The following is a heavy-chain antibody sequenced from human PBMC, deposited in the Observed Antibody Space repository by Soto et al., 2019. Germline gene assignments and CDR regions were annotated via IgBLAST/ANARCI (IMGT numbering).Heavy chain of an antibody. V-gene: IGHV3-21*01. CDR1: GFTFSGYS. D-gene: IGHD1-20*01. J-gene: IGHJ4*02. CDR3: ARGMTGTTPPFSLDC. Sequence: GGSLRLSCAASGFTFSGYSMNWVRQAPGKGLEWVSSISTASTFIYYADSMKGRFTISRDNAKNSLYLHMNSLRAEDTALYYCARGMTGTTPPFSLDCWGQGTLVTVSS. CDR2: ISTASTFI.